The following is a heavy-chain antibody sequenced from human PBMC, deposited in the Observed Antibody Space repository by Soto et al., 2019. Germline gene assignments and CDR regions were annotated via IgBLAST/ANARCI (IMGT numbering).Heavy chain of an antibody. J-gene: IGHJ4*02. D-gene: IGHD3-9*01. CDR2: IYYSGTT. CDR1: GGSISNYY. Sequence: PSETLSLTCTVSGGSISNYYWAWIRQPPGKGLEWIWDIYYSGTTNYNPSLKSRVTISVDTSKNQFSLKLSSVTAADTAVYYCARDWTGTTLFDYWGQGLLVTVS. CDR3: ARDWTGTTLFDY. V-gene: IGHV4-59*01.